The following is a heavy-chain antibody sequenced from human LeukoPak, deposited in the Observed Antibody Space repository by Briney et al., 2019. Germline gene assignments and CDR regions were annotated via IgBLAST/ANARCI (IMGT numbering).Heavy chain of an antibody. D-gene: IGHD1-14*01. CDR3: ARGTYNTSPPDL. CDR1: SVSIRSNY. CDR2: IYYTGIS. Sequence: SETLSLTCSVSSVSIRSNYWSWVRQPPGKGLEWIGYIYYTGISKYNPSLKSRVTILIDTSRNQFSLKLSSVTAADTAIYCCARGTYNTSPPDLWGQGTLVTVSS. V-gene: IGHV4-59*01. J-gene: IGHJ4*02.